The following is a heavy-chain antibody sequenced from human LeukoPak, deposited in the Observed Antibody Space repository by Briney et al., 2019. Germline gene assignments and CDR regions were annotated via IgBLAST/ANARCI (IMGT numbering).Heavy chain of an antibody. V-gene: IGHV1-18*01. J-gene: IGHJ6*02. D-gene: IGHD3-9*01. CDR1: GYTFTSYG. Sequence: ASVKVSCKASGYTFTSYGISWVRQAPGQGLEWMGWISAYNGNTNYAQKLQGRVTMTTDTSTSTAYMELRSLRSDDTAVYNCAREGDYYDILTGYYMADYYYGMDVWGQGTTVTVSS. CDR3: AREGDYYDILTGYYMADYYYGMDV. CDR2: ISAYNGNT.